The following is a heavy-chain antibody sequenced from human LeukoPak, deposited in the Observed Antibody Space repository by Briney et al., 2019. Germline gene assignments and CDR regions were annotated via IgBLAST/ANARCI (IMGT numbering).Heavy chain of an antibody. V-gene: IGHV3-7*01. CDR1: GFSFSKSW. CDR2: IKPDGSEG. CDR3: TTQYSSSSFA. Sequence: PGGSLRLSCAASGFSFSKSWMTWVRQAPGSGLEWVASIKPDGSEGYYVDSVKGRFTISRDNAKNSLYLQMNSLRAEDTAVYHCTTQYSSSSFASGQGTLVTVSS. J-gene: IGHJ5*02. D-gene: IGHD6-6*01.